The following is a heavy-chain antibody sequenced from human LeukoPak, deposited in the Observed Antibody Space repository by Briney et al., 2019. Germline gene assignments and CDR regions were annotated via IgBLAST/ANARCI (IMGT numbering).Heavy chain of an antibody. V-gene: IGHV1-18*01. CDR2: INCDNGNT. J-gene: IGHJ4*02. CDR3: AREWKGGDN. CDR1: GYYFSTYS. D-gene: IGHD1-1*01. Sequence: ASVTVSFKPSGYYFSTYSINWVRQVPGQGLEWVGWINCDNGNTNYAQKFQGRVTMTTDTPTTTAYMELGSLTSDDTAVYYCAREWKGGDNWGQGSRVTVSS.